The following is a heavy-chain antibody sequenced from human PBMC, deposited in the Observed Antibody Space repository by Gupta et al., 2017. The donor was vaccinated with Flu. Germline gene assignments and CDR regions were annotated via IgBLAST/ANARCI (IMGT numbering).Heavy chain of an antibody. J-gene: IGHJ3*01. CDR2: ISWDGGSK. CDR1: A. V-gene: IGHV3-43*01. Sequence: ARHWGRQGPGKGLELVALISWDGGSKPYADSGKGRFTISRDNSKNSRYLEMDSLRTEDNALYYCAKEGLKYSNGKGDFEFWGQGTMVTVSS. D-gene: IGHD5-18*01. CDR3: AKEGLKYSNGKGDFEF.